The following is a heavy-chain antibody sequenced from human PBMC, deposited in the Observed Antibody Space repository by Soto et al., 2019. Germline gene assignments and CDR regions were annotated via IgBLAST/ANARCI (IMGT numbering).Heavy chain of an antibody. Sequence: SGPTLVNPTQTLTLTCTFSGFSLSTSGVGVSCVRQSPGKALEWLAVIHWNDDNHYTSSLKTRLTVTKDITKNQVVFTMTNMDPVDTGTYYCIHRRFNGGMDHWGPGILVTVSS. CDR1: GFSLSTSGVG. CDR2: IHWNDDN. V-gene: IGHV2-5*01. CDR3: IHRRFNGGMDH. J-gene: IGHJ4*02.